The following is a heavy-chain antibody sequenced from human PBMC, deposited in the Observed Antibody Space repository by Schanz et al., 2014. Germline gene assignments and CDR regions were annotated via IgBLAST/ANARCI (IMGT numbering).Heavy chain of an antibody. V-gene: IGHV3-53*01. J-gene: IGHJ6*02. CDR2: IYSGDNT. CDR1: GFTVTSYY. Sequence: EMQLVESGGGLIQPGGSLRLSCAASGFTVTSYYMSWVRQAPGKGLEWVSVIYSGDNTYYADSVKGRFTISRDNSKNTVYLQMNRLRAEDTAVYFCASLIGTTSAHFYGMDVWGQGTTVTVSS. CDR3: ASLIGTTSAHFYGMDV. D-gene: IGHD1-7*01.